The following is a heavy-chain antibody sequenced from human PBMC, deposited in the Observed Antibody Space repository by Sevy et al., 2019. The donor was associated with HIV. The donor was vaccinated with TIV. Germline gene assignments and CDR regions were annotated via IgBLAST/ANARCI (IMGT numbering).Heavy chain of an antibody. CDR3: ARGVLWFGELDAFDI. J-gene: IGHJ3*02. CDR2: IDPSDSYT. V-gene: IGHV5-10-1*01. CDR1: GYSFTSYW. Sequence: GESLKISCKGSGYSFTSYWISWVRQMPGKGLEWMGRIDPSDSYTNNSPSFQGHVTISADKSISTAYLQWSSLKASDTAMYYCARGVLWFGELDAFDIWGQGTMVTVSS. D-gene: IGHD3-10*01.